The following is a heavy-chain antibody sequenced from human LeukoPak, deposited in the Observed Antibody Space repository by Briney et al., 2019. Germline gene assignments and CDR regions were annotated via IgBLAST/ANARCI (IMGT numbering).Heavy chain of an antibody. CDR3: ARDHGKRVYGSGSYYNVDFRDYYYYYGMDV. CDR2: IYYSGST. D-gene: IGHD3-10*01. V-gene: IGHV4-30-4*01. Sequence: PSETLSLTCTVSGGYISSGDYYWSWIRQPPGKGLEWIGYIYYSGSTYYNPSLKSRVTISVDTSKNQFSLKLSSVTAADTAVYYCARDHGKRVYGSGSYYNVDFRDYYYYYGMDVWGQGTTVTVSS. J-gene: IGHJ6*02. CDR1: GGYISSGDYY.